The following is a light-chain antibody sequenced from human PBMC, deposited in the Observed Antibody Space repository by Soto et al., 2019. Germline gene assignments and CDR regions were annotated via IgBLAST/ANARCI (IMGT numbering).Light chain of an antibody. CDR2: ASS. J-gene: IGKJ3*01. CDR1: QTVSNN. CDR3: QQVNMSPFT. Sequence: DIQMTQSPSSLSASVGDRVTITCRTSQTVSNNLNWYQRKPGKAPSLLIYASSTLQSGVPSRFIGSGSETEFTLTISILQPEDFATYYCQQVNMSPFTFGPGTKVDI. V-gene: IGKV1-39*01.